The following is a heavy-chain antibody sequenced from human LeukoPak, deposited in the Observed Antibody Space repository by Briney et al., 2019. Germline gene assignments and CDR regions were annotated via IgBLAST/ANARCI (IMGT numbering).Heavy chain of an antibody. CDR2: ISYDGSNK. Sequence: GGSLRLSCAASGFTFSSYAMHWVRQAPGKGLEWVTVISYDGSNKYYADSVKGRFTISRDNSKNTLYLQMNSLRAEDTAVYYCARDPSSGWYGTCDAFDIWGQGTMVTVSS. CDR3: ARDPSSGWYGTCDAFDI. D-gene: IGHD6-19*01. V-gene: IGHV3-30-3*01. CDR1: GFTFSSYA. J-gene: IGHJ3*02.